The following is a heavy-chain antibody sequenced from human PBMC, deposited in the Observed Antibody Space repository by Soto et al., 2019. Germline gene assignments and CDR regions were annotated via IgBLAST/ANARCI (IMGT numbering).Heavy chain of an antibody. V-gene: IGHV3-33*01. CDR2: IWYDGSNK. CDR1: EFTFSSYG. CDR3: ARGIGVSSWWTVFDI. J-gene: IGHJ3*02. D-gene: IGHD6-13*01. Sequence: PGGSLRLSCAASEFTFSSYGMHWVRQAPGKGLEWVAVIWYDGSNKYYADSVKGRFTISRDNSKNTLYLQMNSLRAEDTAVYYCARGIGVSSWWTVFDIWGQGTMVTVSS.